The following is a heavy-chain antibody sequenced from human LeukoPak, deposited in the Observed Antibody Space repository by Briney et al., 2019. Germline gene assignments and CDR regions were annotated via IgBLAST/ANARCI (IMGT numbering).Heavy chain of an antibody. CDR1: GFTFSSYA. Sequence: PGGSLRLSCAASGFTFSSYAMSWVRQAPGKGLEWVSAISGGGSNTYYADSVKGRFTISRDNSKNTLYLQMNSLRAEDTAVYYCAKGSLIAVASTGIDYWGQGTLVTVSS. CDR3: AKGSLIAVASTGIDY. J-gene: IGHJ4*02. CDR2: ISGGGSNT. V-gene: IGHV3-23*01. D-gene: IGHD6-19*01.